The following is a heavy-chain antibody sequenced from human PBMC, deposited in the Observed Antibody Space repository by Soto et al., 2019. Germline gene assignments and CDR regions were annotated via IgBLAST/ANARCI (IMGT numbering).Heavy chain of an antibody. J-gene: IGHJ3*02. V-gene: IGHV6-1*01. Sequence: SQTLSLTCAISGDRVSSNSAAWNWIRQSPSRGLEWLGRTYYRSKWYNDYAVSVKSRITINPDTSKNQFSLQLNSVTPEDTAVYYCARDGSAYYYGSGSQDAFDIWGQGTMVTVSS. CDR3: ARDGSAYYYGSGSQDAFDI. CDR2: TYYRSKWYN. CDR1: GDRVSSNSAA. D-gene: IGHD3-10*01.